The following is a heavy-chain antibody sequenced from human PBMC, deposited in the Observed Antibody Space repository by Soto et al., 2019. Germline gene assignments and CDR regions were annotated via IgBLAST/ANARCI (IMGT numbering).Heavy chain of an antibody. CDR2: TYHSGST. CDR3: DRGLLWFGELPYLDY. Sequence: TLCLACSVSGGSISSGGYSWSWIRQPPGKGLEWIGYTYHSGSTYYNPSLKSRVTISVDRSKNQFSLKLSSVTAADTAVYYCDRGLLWFGELPYLDYWGQGTLVTVYS. J-gene: IGHJ4*02. V-gene: IGHV4-30-2*01. D-gene: IGHD3-10*01. CDR1: GGSISSGGYS.